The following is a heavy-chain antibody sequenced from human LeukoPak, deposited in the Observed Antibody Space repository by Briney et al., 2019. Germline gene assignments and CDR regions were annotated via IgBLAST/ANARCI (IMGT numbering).Heavy chain of an antibody. J-gene: IGHJ5*01. V-gene: IGHV3-48*04. CDR3: ARDNWIDC. CDR1: GFTFSKYS. CDR2: ISTSSTTI. Sequence: GGSLRLSCAASGFTFSKYSMTWVRQAPGKGLEWVSFISTSSTTIYYADSVKGRFTISRDNAKNSLYLQMNSLKVEDTAIYYCARDNWIDCWGQGTLVTVSS.